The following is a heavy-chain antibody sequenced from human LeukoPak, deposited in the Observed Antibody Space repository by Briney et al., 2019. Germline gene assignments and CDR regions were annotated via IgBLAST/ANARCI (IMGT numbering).Heavy chain of an antibody. CDR1: GFNFSNYA. CDR2: IRYDGSNK. V-gene: IGHV3-30*02. D-gene: IGHD4-17*01. CDR3: AKPLPGSRPPNLYGDYGDDAFDI. Sequence: GGSLRLSCAASGFNFSNYAMHWVRQAPGKGLEWVAFIRYDGSNKHYADSVKGRFTISRDNSKNTLYLRMNSLRSEDTAVYYCAKPLPGSRPPNLYGDYGDDAFDIWGQGTMVTVSS. J-gene: IGHJ3*02.